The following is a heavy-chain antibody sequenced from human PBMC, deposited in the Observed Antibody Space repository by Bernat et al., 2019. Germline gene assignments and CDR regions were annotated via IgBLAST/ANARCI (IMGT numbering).Heavy chain of an antibody. Sequence: QVQLVESGGGVVQPGRSLRLSCAASGFSFSSYAMHWVRQAPGKGLEWVAVISYDGSNQYSADSVKGRFTISRDNSKNTLYLQMNSLRGEDTAVYDCARDLEQRERLASRAFDIWGQGTMVTVSS. V-gene: IGHV3-30*01. CDR3: ARDLEQRERLASRAFDI. CDR1: GFSFSSYA. CDR2: ISYDGSNQ. D-gene: IGHD1/OR15-1a*01. J-gene: IGHJ3*02.